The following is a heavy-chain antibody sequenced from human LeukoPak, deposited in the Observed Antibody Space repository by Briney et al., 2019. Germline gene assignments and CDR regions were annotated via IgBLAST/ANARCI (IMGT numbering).Heavy chain of an antibody. Sequence: PGGSLRPSCVVSGFNFNNYGMNWVRQAPGKGLDWVASIAYDGSNENYAESVKGRFTISRDNSKNTLYLQLSSLTAEDTAVYYCARHSGSVTIFGVVDYFDYWGQGSLVTVSS. V-gene: IGHV3-30*04. J-gene: IGHJ4*02. D-gene: IGHD3-3*01. CDR2: IAYDGSNE. CDR3: ARHSGSVTIFGVVDYFDY. CDR1: GFNFNNYG.